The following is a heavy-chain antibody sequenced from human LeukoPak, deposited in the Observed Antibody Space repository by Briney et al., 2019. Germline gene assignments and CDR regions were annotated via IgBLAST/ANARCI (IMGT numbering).Heavy chain of an antibody. D-gene: IGHD2-15*01. V-gene: IGHV1-69*13. Sequence: SVKVSCKASGGTFNNYAVNWVRQAPGQGLEWMGGIIPKFGRIRYAQKFEDRVTLTADESTGTAYLELCSLRSDDTAVYYCARDQGVVAVVTTYVLDIWGEGTMVSVSS. CDR3: ARDQGVVAVVTTYVLDI. CDR1: GGTFNNYA. CDR2: IIPKFGRI. J-gene: IGHJ3*02.